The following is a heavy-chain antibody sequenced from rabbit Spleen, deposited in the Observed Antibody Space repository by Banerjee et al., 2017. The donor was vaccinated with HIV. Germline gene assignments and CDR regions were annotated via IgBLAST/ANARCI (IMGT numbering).Heavy chain of an antibody. CDR1: GFSFSSSDY. J-gene: IGHJ4*01. V-gene: IGHV1S43*01. D-gene: IGHD6-1*01. CDR2: IEPIFGNT. CDR3: ARSPYSYLYTGYVYFNL. Sequence: QSLEESGGGLVQPEGSLALTCKASGFSFSSSDYICWVRQAPGKGLEWISCIEPIFGNTYYANWVNGRFTISSHNAQNTLYLQLSSLTAADTATYFCARSPYSYLYTGYVYFNLWGQGTLVTVS.